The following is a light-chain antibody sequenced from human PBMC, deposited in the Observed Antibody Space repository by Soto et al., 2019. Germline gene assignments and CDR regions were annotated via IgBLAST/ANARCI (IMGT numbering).Light chain of an antibody. Sequence: DIQLTQSPPFLSASVGDRVTMTCRASQGIRSDLAWYQQQPGKAPKLLIYAASTLQSGVPSRFSGSGSGTDFTLTISNLQPEDFATYYCQQLNSYPLFTFGPGTKVDIK. CDR3: QQLNSYPLFT. J-gene: IGKJ3*01. V-gene: IGKV1-9*01. CDR2: AAS. CDR1: QGIRSD.